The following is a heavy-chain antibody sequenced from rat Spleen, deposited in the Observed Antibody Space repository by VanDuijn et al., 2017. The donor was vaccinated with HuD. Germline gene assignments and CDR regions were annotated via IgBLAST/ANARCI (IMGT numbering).Heavy chain of an antibody. J-gene: IGHJ4*01. CDR1: GFSLTSYH. CDR2: ISSGGST. D-gene: IGHD1-4*01. Sequence: QVQLKESGPGLVQPSQTLSLTCTVSGFSLTSYHVHWVRQPPGKGLEWIAAISSGGSTYYNSALKSRLSISRDTSKSQVFLKMNSLQTEDTATYYCARDPGNNPYFMDAWGQGVSVAVSS. V-gene: IGHV2S12*01. CDR3: ARDPGNNPYFMDA.